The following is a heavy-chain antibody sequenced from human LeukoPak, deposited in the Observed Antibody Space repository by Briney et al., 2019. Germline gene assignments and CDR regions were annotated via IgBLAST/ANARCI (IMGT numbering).Heavy chain of an antibody. D-gene: IGHD2-15*01. CDR1: GYSFTSYW. V-gene: IGHV5-51*01. J-gene: IGHJ4*02. CDR2: IYPGDSDT. CDR3: ARRFCSGGTCYCFDS. Sequence: GESLKISCKGSGYSFTSYWIGWVRQMPGKGLEWMGIIYPGDSDTRYSPSLQGQVTISADKSISTAYLQWSSLRASDTAMYFCARRFCSGGTCYCFDSWGQGFLVTVSS.